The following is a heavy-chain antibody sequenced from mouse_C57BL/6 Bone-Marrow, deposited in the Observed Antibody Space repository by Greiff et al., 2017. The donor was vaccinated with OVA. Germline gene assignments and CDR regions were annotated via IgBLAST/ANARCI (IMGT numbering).Heavy chain of an antibody. Sequence: VQLQQSGPELVKPGASVKISCKASGYTFTDYYINWVKQRPGQGLEWIGWIFPGSGSTYYNEKFKGKATLTVDKSSSTAYMLLSSLTSEDSTVYFCARGAIYDGYYVRAYAMDYWGQGTSVTVSS. V-gene: IGHV1-75*01. J-gene: IGHJ4*01. CDR2: IFPGSGST. CDR1: GYTFTDYY. CDR3: ARGAIYDGYYVRAYAMDY. D-gene: IGHD2-3*01.